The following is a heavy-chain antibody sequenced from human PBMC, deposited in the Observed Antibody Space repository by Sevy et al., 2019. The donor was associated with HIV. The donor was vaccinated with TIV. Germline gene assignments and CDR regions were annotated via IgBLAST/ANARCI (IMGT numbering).Heavy chain of an antibody. CDR1: TFNFNSSG. D-gene: IGHD4-17*01. CDR2: FRYDGTTK. V-gene: IGHV3-30*02. Sequence: GGSLRLSCAASTFNFNSSGMNWVRQAPGKGLEWVTFFRYDGTTKYYRDSVKGRFTISRDNSKNTVYLQMNSLRPEDTATYYCARLGSTTVTTSDAFDIWGQGTTVTVSS. J-gene: IGHJ3*02. CDR3: ARLGSTTVTTSDAFDI.